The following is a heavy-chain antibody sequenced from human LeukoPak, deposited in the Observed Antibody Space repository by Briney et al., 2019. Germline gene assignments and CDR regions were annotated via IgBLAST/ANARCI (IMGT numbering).Heavy chain of an antibody. CDR2: ISAYNGNT. CDR1: GYTFTSYG. D-gene: IGHD3-22*01. V-gene: IGHV1-18*01. Sequence: ASVKVSCKASGYTFTSYGISWVRQAPGQGLEWMGWISAYNGNTNYAQKLQGRVTMTTDTSTSTAYMELRSLRSDDTAVYYCARDQYYDSSGCYDYWGQGTLVTVSS. CDR3: ARDQYYDSSGCYDY. J-gene: IGHJ4*02.